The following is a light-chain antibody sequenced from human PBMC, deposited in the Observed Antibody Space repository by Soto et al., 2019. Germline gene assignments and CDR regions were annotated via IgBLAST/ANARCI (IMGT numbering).Light chain of an antibody. J-gene: IGKJ2*01. Sequence: DIQMTQSPSTLSASVGDRVTITCRASQSISSLLAWFQQKPGKAPQFLIYKASNLQSGVPSRFSGSGSGTEFTLTISSLQPEDFATYYCQQYNRYPSTFGQGTRLEI. CDR3: QQYNRYPST. V-gene: IGKV1-5*03. CDR2: KAS. CDR1: QSISSL.